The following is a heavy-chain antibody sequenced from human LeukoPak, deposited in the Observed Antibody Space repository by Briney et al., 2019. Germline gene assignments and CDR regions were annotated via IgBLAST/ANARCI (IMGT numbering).Heavy chain of an antibody. D-gene: IGHD5-18*01. V-gene: IGHV3-23*01. CDR3: VKGLRSYGYSLFDY. CDR1: GFTFSNHD. Sequence: GGSLRLSCVASGFTFSNHDMNWVRQAPGEGLEWVSDISGGGETSYYADSVKGRFTISRDNSKNTIYLQMNSLGAEDTAVYYCVKGLRSYGYSLFDYWGQGSLVTVSS. CDR2: ISGGGETS. J-gene: IGHJ4*02.